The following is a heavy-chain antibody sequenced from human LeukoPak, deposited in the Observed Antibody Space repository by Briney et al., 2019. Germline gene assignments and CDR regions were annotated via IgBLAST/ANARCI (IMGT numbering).Heavy chain of an antibody. Sequence: SETLCLTCTVSGGSISSYYWSWIRQPPGKGLEWIGYIYYSESTNYNPSLKSRVTISVDTSKNQFSVKLSSVTAADTAVYYCARAVLPYGHNTGGFDYWGQGTLVTVSS. CDR2: IYYSEST. V-gene: IGHV4-59*01. J-gene: IGHJ4*02. CDR3: ARAVLPYGHNTGGFDY. CDR1: GGSISSYY. D-gene: IGHD4-17*01.